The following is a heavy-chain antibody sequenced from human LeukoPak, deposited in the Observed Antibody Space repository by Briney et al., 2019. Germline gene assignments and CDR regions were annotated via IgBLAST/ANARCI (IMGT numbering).Heavy chain of an antibody. CDR3: AREGYSGYDSKYYYYGMDV. CDR1: GYTFTSYG. CDR2: ISAYNGNT. D-gene: IGHD5-12*01. Sequence: GASVKVSCKASGYTFTSYGISWVRQAPGQGLEWMGWISAYNGNTNYAQKLQGRVTMTTDTSTSTAYMELRSLRSDDTAVYYCAREGYSGYDSKYYYYGMDVWGQGTTVTVSS. J-gene: IGHJ6*02. V-gene: IGHV1-18*01.